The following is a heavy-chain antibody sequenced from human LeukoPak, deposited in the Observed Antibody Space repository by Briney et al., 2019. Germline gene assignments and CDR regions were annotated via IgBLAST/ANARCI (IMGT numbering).Heavy chain of an antibody. CDR2: IYYSGSA. V-gene: IGHV4-39*07. Sequence: SETLSLTCTVSGGSISSSSYYWGWIRQPPGKGLEWIGSIYYSGSAYYNPSLKSRVTISVDTSTNQFSLKLSSVTAADTAVYYCARESSSGWSDYWGQGTLVTVSS. CDR1: GGSISSSSYY. D-gene: IGHD6-19*01. CDR3: ARESSSGWSDY. J-gene: IGHJ4*02.